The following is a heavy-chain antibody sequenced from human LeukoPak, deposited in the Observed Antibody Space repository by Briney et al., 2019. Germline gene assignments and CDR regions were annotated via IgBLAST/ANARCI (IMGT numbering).Heavy chain of an antibody. CDR1: GGSISSGGYY. Sequence: PSETLSLTCTVSGGSISSGGYYWSWIRQHPGKGLEWIGYIYYSGSTYYNPSLKSRVTISVDTSKNQFSLKLSSVTAADTAVYYCARESLYSGYAFGKVASDVWGQGTTVTVSS. CDR3: ARESLYSGYAFGKVASDV. V-gene: IGHV4-31*03. CDR2: IYYSGST. J-gene: IGHJ6*02. D-gene: IGHD5-12*01.